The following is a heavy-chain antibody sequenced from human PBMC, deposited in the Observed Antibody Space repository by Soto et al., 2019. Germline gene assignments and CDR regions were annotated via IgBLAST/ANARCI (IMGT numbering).Heavy chain of an antibody. V-gene: IGHV1-3*01. CDR3: ARGFRSGDADWFDP. CDR1: GYTFTSYA. Sequence: QVQLVQSGAEVKKPGASVKVSCKASGYTFTSYAMHWVRQAPGQRLEWMGWINAGNGNTKYSQKFQGRVTITRDTSASTAYMELSRLRSEDTAVYYCARGFRSGDADWFDPWGQGTLVTVSS. J-gene: IGHJ5*02. D-gene: IGHD2-15*01. CDR2: INAGNGNT.